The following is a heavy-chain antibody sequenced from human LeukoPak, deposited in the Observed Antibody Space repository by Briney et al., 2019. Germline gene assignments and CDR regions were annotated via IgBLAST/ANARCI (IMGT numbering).Heavy chain of an antibody. CDR3: ARDEFYGSGSYEHERVYY. J-gene: IGHJ4*02. V-gene: IGHV1-69*04. CDR2: IIPILGIA. Sequence: ASVKVSCKASGYTFTSYYMHWVRQAPGQGLEWMGRIIPILGIANYAQKFQGRVTITADKSTSTAYMELSSLRSEDTAVYYCARDEFYGSGSYEHERVYYWGQGTLVTVSS. D-gene: IGHD3-10*01. CDR1: GYTFTSYY.